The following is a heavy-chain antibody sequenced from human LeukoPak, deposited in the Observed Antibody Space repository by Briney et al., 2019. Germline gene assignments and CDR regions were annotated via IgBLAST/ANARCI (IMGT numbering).Heavy chain of an antibody. Sequence: SETLSLTCTVSGGSISSSSYYWGWIRQPPGKGLEWIGSIYYSGSTYYNPSLKSRVTISVDTSKNQFSLKLSSVTAADTAVYYCASGVVMEGFDYWGQGTLVTVSS. CDR1: GGSISSSSYY. J-gene: IGHJ4*02. D-gene: IGHD4-23*01. CDR3: ASGVVMEGFDY. CDR2: IYYSGST. V-gene: IGHV4-39*07.